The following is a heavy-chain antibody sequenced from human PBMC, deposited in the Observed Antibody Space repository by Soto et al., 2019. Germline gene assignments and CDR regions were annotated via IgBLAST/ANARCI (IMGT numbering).Heavy chain of an antibody. D-gene: IGHD3-3*01. CDR2: IIPIFGTA. J-gene: IGHJ5*02. Sequence: SVKVSCKASGGTFSSYAISWVRLAPGQGLEWMGGIIPIFGTANYAQKFQGRVTITADESTSTAYMELSSLRSEDTAVYYCAREWGSSYYDFWSGYYTWFDPWGQGTLVTVSS. V-gene: IGHV1-69*13. CDR1: GGTFSSYA. CDR3: AREWGSSYYDFWSGYYTWFDP.